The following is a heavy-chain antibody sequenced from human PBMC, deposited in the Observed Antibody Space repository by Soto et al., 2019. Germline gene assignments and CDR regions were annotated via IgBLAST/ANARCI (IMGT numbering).Heavy chain of an antibody. CDR1: GGSISSSSYY. Sequence: SETLSLTCTVSGGSISSSSYYWGWIRQPPGKGLEWIGSIYYSGSTYYNPSLKSRVTISVDTSKNQFSLKLSSVTAADTAVYYCARAYYGSGTLYGMDVWGQGTTVTVSS. CDR3: ARAYYGSGTLYGMDV. V-gene: IGHV4-39*01. CDR2: IYYSGST. D-gene: IGHD3-10*01. J-gene: IGHJ6*02.